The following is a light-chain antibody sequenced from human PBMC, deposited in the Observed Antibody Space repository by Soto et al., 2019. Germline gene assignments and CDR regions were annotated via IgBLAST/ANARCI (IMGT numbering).Light chain of an antibody. J-gene: IGLJ7*01. V-gene: IGLV7-46*01. CDR3: LLSYSGPSI. Sequence: QAVVTQEPSLTVSPGGTVTLTCGSSTGTVTSGHYPYWFQLKPGQAPRTLLYDINNKHSWTPARFSGSLLGGKAALTLSGAQPEDEADYYCLLSYSGPSIFGGGPQLTVL. CDR2: DIN. CDR1: TGTVTSGHY.